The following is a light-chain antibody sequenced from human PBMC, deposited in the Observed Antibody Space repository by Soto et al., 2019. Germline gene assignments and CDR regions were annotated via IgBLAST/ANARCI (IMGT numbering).Light chain of an antibody. CDR1: SSDVPGSNS. Sequence: QSVLTQPASVSASRGQSITISCTGTSSDVPGSNSVSWYQQYPGKAPILIIFDVFKRPSGVSDRFSASKSGNTASLTISGLQAEDEADYYCSSYITSAIVVFGGGTKLTVL. CDR2: DVF. V-gene: IGLV2-14*01. CDR3: SSYITSAIVV. J-gene: IGLJ2*01.